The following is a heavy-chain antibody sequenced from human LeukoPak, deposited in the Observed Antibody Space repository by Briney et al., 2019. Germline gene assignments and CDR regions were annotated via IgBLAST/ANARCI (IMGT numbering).Heavy chain of an antibody. J-gene: IGHJ4*02. Sequence: GGSLRLSCAASGFTFSDYYMSWIRQAPGKERGWGSCMSSSSSYTNYADSVRGRFTISRDNAKNSLYLQMNSLRAEDTAVYYCARDHSGSYKYYFDYWGQGTLVTVSS. CDR2: MSSSSSYT. CDR3: ARDHSGSYKYYFDY. D-gene: IGHD1-26*01. V-gene: IGHV3-11*06. CDR1: GFTFSDYY.